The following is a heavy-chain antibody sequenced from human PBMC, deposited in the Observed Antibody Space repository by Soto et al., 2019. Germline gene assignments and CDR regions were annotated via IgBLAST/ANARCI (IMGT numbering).Heavy chain of an antibody. CDR3: ARGLSRGYSYGYVY. D-gene: IGHD5-18*01. CDR1: GGSFSGYY. CDR2: INHSGST. J-gene: IGHJ4*02. Sequence: SETLSLTCAVYGGSFSGYYWSWIRQPPGKGLEWIGEINHSGSTNYNPSLKSRVTISVDTSKNQFSLKLSSVTAADTAVYYCARGLSRGYSYGYVYWGQGTLVTVSS. V-gene: IGHV4-34*01.